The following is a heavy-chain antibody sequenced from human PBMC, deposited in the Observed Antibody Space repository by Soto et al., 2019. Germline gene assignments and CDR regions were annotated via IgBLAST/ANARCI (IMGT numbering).Heavy chain of an antibody. Sequence: EVQLVESGGGLVQPGGSLRLSCTASGLNFSNHWMTWVRQVSGKGLEWVANINQDGSDKYYAESVKGRFTISRDNVKNLLSLQMNSLRVEDTAVYYCARSCRHPLDPWGQGALVTVSS. CDR3: ARSCRHPLDP. D-gene: IGHD3-10*01. V-gene: IGHV3-7*01. CDR2: INQDGSDK. CDR1: GLNFSNHW. J-gene: IGHJ5*02.